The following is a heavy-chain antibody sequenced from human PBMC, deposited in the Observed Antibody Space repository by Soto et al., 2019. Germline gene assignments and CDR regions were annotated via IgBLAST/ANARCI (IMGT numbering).Heavy chain of an antibody. Sequence: QVQLVESGGDLVQPGRSLRLSCAASGFTFSSYGMHWVRQAPGKGLEWVAVISYDGSVKYYADSVKGRFTISRDNSKNTLYLQMNSLRAEDTSVYYCAGEVASGYWGQGTLVTVSS. D-gene: IGHD2-21*01. CDR2: ISYDGSVK. V-gene: IGHV3-30*03. CDR1: GFTFSSYG. CDR3: AGEVASGY. J-gene: IGHJ4*02.